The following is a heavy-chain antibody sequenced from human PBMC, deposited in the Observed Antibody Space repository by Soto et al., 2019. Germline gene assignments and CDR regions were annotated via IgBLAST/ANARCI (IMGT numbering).Heavy chain of an antibody. J-gene: IGHJ4*02. Sequence: SETLSLTCTVSGGSISSGGYYWSWIRQHPGKGLEWIGYIYYSGSTYYNPSLKSRVTISVDTSKNQFSLKLSSVTAADTAVYYCARSSTSANYFDYWGQGTLVTVPS. V-gene: IGHV4-31*03. CDR3: ARSSTSANYFDY. CDR2: IYYSGST. D-gene: IGHD2-2*01. CDR1: GGSISSGGYY.